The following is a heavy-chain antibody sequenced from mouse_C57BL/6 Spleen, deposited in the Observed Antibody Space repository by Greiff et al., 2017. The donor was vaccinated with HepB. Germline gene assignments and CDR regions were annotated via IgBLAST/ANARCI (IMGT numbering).Heavy chain of an antibody. CDR1: GYTFTSYD. CDR2: IYPRDGST. CDR3: ASRAGSAWFAY. V-gene: IGHV1-85*01. Sequence: VQLQESGPELVKPGASVKLSCKASGYTFTSYDINWVKQRPGQGLEWIGWIYPRDGSTKYNEKFKGKATLTVDTSSSTAYMELHSLTSEDSAVYFCASRAGSAWFAYWGQGTLVTVSA. D-gene: IGHD3-3*01. J-gene: IGHJ3*01.